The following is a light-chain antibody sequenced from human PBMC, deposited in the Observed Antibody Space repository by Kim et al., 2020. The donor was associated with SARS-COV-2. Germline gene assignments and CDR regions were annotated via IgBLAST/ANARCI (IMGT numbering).Light chain of an antibody. CDR2: EDN. CDR1: SGSIASNY. V-gene: IGLV6-57*04. CDR3: QSYDSRADVE. Sequence: NFMLTQPHSVSESPGKTVTISCTRSSGSIASNYVQWYQQRPGSAPTTVIYEDNQRPSGVPDRFSGSIDSSSNSASLTISGLKTEDEADYYCQSYDSRADVEFGGGTQLTVL. J-gene: IGLJ2*01.